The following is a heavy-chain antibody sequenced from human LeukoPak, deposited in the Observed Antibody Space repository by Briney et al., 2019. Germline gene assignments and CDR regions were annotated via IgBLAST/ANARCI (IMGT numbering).Heavy chain of an antibody. J-gene: IGHJ4*02. CDR1: GYTLTELS. Sequence: ASVKVSCKVSGYTLTELSMHWVRQAPGKGLEWMGGFDPEDGETIYAQKFQGRVTMTEDTSTDTAYMGLSSLRSEDTAVYYCATTVPHNYDILTGYSRFDYWGQGTLVTVSS. D-gene: IGHD3-9*01. CDR3: ATTVPHNYDILTGYSRFDY. V-gene: IGHV1-24*01. CDR2: FDPEDGET.